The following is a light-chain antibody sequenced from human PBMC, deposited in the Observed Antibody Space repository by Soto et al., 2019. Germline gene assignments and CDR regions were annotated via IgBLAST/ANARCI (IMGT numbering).Light chain of an antibody. Sequence: ETTLTLATATLSASPGERVTLSCGATQSVTYNLAWYQHKPGQPPRLLIYGASTRPTGIPARFSGRGSGTEFTLTITSLQSEDFAVYYCQQYNDWLWTFGQGTKVDIK. J-gene: IGKJ1*01. CDR3: QQYNDWLWT. CDR2: GAS. V-gene: IGKV3-15*01. CDR1: QSVTYN.